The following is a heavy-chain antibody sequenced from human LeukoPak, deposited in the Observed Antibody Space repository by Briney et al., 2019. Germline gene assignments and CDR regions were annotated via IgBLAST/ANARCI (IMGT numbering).Heavy chain of an antibody. D-gene: IGHD4-17*01. CDR1: GGTFSSYA. CDR3: ARDRDLWHGDYAGGPMGH. CDR2: IIPIFGTA. V-gene: IGHV1-69*13. J-gene: IGHJ4*02. Sequence: GASVKVSCKASGGTFSSYAISWVRQAPGQGLEWMGGIIPIFGTANYAQKFQGRVTITADESTSTAYMELSSLRSEDTAVYYCARDRDLWHGDYAGGPMGHWGQGTLVTVSS.